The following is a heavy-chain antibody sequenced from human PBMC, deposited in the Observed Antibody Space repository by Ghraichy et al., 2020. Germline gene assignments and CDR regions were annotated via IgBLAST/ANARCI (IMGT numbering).Heavy chain of an antibody. CDR2: INTDGSGT. D-gene: IGHD3-22*01. CDR3: ASGGDSSY. J-gene: IGHJ4*02. CDR1: GFTFSTYW. Sequence: GESLNISCAASGFTFSTYWMHWVRQAPGKGLVWVSRINTDGSGTNYADSVKGRFAISRDNAKNTLYLQMNSLGADDTTVYYCASGGDSSYWGQGTLVTVSS. V-gene: IGHV3-74*01.